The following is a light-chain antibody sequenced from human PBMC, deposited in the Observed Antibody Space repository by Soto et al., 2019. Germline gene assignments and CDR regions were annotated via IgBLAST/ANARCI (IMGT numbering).Light chain of an antibody. CDR2: GAS. V-gene: IGKV3-20*01. J-gene: IGKJ1*01. CDR1: QRVSSH. CDR3: QQYGSSGT. Sequence: IVITQSPVTLSVSPLDTSTLSCRASQRVSSHLAWYQQKPGQAPRLLIYGASNRATGIPDRFSGSGSGTDFTLTISRLEPEDFAVYYCQQYGSSGTFGQGTKVDIK.